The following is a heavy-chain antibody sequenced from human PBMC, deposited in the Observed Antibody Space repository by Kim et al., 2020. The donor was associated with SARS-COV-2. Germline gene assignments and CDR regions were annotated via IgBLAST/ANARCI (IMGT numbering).Heavy chain of an antibody. CDR1: GGSISSGDYF. CDR2: IYYTGNT. CDR3: ARAVVVVPAEYYGMDV. D-gene: IGHD2-2*01. J-gene: IGHJ6*02. Sequence: SETLSLTCTVSGGSISSGDYFWTWIRQPPGKVLEWIGYIYYTGNTYYNPSLRSRLTISVDTSKNQFSLKLSSVTAADTAVYYCARAVVVVPAEYYGMDVWGXGTTVTISS. V-gene: IGHV4-30-4*01.